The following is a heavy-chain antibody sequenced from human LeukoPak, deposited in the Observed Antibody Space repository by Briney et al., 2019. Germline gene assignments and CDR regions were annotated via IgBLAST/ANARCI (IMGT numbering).Heavy chain of an antibody. CDR1: GGSLSSSSYY. J-gene: IGHJ5*02. Sequence: SETLSLTCTVSGGSLSSSSYYWGWLRQPPGTGLEWFGSIYYSGSTNYNPSLKNRVTISVDTSKNQFSLKLSSVTAADTAVYYCARIIVVVPAAIHWFDPWGQGTLVTVSS. D-gene: IGHD2-2*01. CDR2: IYYSGST. CDR3: ARIIVVVPAAIHWFDP. V-gene: IGHV4-39*01.